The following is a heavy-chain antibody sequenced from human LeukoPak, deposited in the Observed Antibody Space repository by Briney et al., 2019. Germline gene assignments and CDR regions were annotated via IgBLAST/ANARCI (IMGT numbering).Heavy chain of an antibody. V-gene: IGHV1-69*13. J-gene: IGHJ4*02. Sequence: ASVKVSCKASGGTFSSYAISWVRQAPGQGLEWMGGIIPIFGTANYAQKFQGRVTITADESTSTAYMELSSLRSEDTAVYYCARVGPGSSWSFDMGYWGQGTLVTVSS. CDR1: GGTFSSYA. CDR2: IIPIFGTA. D-gene: IGHD6-13*01. CDR3: ARVGPGSSWSFDMGY.